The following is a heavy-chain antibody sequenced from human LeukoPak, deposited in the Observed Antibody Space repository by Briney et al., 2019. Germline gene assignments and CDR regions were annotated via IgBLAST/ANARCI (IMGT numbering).Heavy chain of an antibody. CDR1: GYTFSSYG. D-gene: IGHD6-13*01. Sequence: ASVKVSCKASGYTFSSYGITWVRQAPGQGLEWMGRISPYNGNTNYAQKLQGRVTMTRDTSTSTAYMELRSLRSDDTAVYYCATYSAAGRTYYFDYWGQGALVTVSS. CDR2: ISPYNGNT. J-gene: IGHJ4*02. CDR3: ATYSAAGRTYYFDY. V-gene: IGHV1-18*01.